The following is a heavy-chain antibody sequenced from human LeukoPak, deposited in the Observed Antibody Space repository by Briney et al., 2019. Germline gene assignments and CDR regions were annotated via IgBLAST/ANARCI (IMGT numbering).Heavy chain of an antibody. CDR1: GFTFSNAW. J-gene: IGHJ3*02. Sequence: NPGGSLRLSCAASGFTFSNAWMSWVRQAPGKGLEWVGRIKSKTDGGTTDYAAAVKGRFTISRDDSKNTLYLQMNSLKTEDTAVYYCTTDPTARVDSIRVIGPSGWFFDDAFDIWGQGTMVTVSS. D-gene: IGHD6-19*01. CDR2: IKSKTDGGTT. CDR3: TTDPTARVDSIRVIGPSGWFFDDAFDI. V-gene: IGHV3-15*01.